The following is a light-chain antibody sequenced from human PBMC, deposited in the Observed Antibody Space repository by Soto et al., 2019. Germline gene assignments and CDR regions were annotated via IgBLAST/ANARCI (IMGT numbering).Light chain of an antibody. CDR2: IYSDGSH. J-gene: IGLJ3*02. Sequence: QLVLTQSPSASASLGASVKLTCTLTSGHTNYGIAWHQQQPRKGPRYLMRIYSDGSHYRGGGIPDRFSGSSSGADRYLTISNLQSDDEADYYCQTWDAGTWVFGGGTKLTVL. CDR1: SGHTNYG. CDR3: QTWDAGTWV. V-gene: IGLV4-69*01.